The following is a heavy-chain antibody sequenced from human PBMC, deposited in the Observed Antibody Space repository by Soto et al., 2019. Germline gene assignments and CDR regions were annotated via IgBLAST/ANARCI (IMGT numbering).Heavy chain of an antibody. V-gene: IGHV1-18*01. CDR1: GYNFVTYG. CDR2: ISVYSGNT. D-gene: IGHD3-22*01. J-gene: IGHJ4*02. CDR3: ARNTPFFESSGSADY. Sequence: QIHLVQSGAEVKVPGASVKVSCKTSGYNFVTYGITWVRQAPGQGLEWMGWISVYSGNTHYAQKFHDRVTLTTDTSTTTAYMDLRNLTFDDTAFYYCARNTPFFESSGSADYWGQGTLVTVSS.